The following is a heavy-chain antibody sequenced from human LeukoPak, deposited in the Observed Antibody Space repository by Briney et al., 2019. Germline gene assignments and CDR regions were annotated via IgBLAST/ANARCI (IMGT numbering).Heavy chain of an antibody. CDR2: ISGSGGST. CDR3: SPPRGDSSGYYYVY. Sequence: PGGSLRLSCTASGLTFSSYVMSWVRQAPGKGLEWVSTISGSGGSTFYADSVRGRFTISRDNSRSTMYLQMNSLTAEDTATYYCSPPRGDSSGYYYVYWGQGTLVTVSS. J-gene: IGHJ4*02. D-gene: IGHD3-22*01. CDR1: GLTFSSYV. V-gene: IGHV3-23*01.